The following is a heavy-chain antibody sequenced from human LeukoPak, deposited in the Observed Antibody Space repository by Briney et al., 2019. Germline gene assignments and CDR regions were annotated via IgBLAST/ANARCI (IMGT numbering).Heavy chain of an antibody. D-gene: IGHD5-12*01. J-gene: IGHJ4*02. CDR1: GFTFSSYG. V-gene: IGHV3-30*03. CDR2: ISYDGGNK. CDR3: APTGGYSGYDYGIDY. Sequence: PGGSLRLSCAASGFTFSSYGMHWVRQAPGKGLEWVAVISYDGGNKYYADSVKGRFTISRDNSKNTLYLQMNSLRAEDTAVYYCAPTGGYSGYDYGIDYWGQGTLVTVSS.